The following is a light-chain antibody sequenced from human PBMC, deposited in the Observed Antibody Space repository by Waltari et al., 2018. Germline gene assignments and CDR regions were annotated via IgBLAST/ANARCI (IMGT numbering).Light chain of an antibody. CDR2: AAF. CDR3: QQFNTYPLT. V-gene: IGKV1-9*01. CDR1: QGISSY. J-gene: IGKJ5*01. Sequence: IQLTQSPSSLSASVGARVTITCRASQGISSYLAWYQQKPGKAPNRLIYAAFTLQSGVPARFSGSGSGTDFTLTISSLQPEDFATYYCQQFNTYPLTFGQGTRLEIK.